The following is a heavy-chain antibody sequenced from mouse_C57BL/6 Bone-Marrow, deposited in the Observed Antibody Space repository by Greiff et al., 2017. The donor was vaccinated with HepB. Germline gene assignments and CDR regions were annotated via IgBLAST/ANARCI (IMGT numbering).Heavy chain of an antibody. CDR3: ARERAYNSISSWFAY. CDR1: GFTFSSYA. V-gene: IGHV5-4*01. Sequence: EVKLMESGGGLVKPGGSLKLSCAASGFTFSSYAMSWVRQTPEKRLEWVATISDGGSYTYYPDNVKGRFTISRDNAKNNLYLQMSHLKSEDTAMYYCARERAYNSISSWFAYWGQGTLVTVSA. J-gene: IGHJ3*01. D-gene: IGHD2-12*01. CDR2: ISDGGSYT.